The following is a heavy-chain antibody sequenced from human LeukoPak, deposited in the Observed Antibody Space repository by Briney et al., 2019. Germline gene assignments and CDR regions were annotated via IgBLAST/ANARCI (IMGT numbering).Heavy chain of an antibody. J-gene: IGHJ3*02. CDR3: ATDRPVGATIRDAFDI. CDR1: GYTLTELS. V-gene: IGHV1-24*01. D-gene: IGHD1-26*01. Sequence: ASVKVSCKVSGYTLTELSMHWVRQAPGKGLEWMGGFDPEDGETIYAQKFQGRVTMTEDTSTDTAYMELSSLRSEDTAVYYCATDRPVGATIRDAFDIWGQGTMVTVSS. CDR2: FDPEDGET.